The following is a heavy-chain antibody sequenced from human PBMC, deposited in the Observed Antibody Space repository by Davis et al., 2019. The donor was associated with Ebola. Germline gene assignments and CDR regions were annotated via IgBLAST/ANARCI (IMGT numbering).Heavy chain of an antibody. CDR3: ARVLPVFGVVGNYYYGMDV. V-gene: IGHV3-23*01. J-gene: IGHJ6*02. D-gene: IGHD3-3*01. CDR2: ISGSGGST. Sequence: GESLKISCAASGFTFSSYAMSWVRQAPGKGLEWVSAISGSGGSTYYADSVKGRFTISRDNSKNTLYLQMNSLRAEDTAVYYCARVLPVFGVVGNYYYGMDVWGQGTTVTVSS. CDR1: GFTFSSYA.